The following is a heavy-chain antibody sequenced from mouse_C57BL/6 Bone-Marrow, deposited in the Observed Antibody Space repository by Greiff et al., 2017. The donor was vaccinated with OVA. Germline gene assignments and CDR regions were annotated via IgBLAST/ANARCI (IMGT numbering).Heavy chain of an antibody. CDR3: ARYNWDVGYFDY. CDR2: INPYNGGT. CDR1: GYTFTDYY. Sequence: VQLQQSGPVLVKPGASVKMSCKASGYTFTDYYMNWVKQSHGKSLEWIGVINPYNGGTSYNQKFKGKATLTVDKSSSTAYMELNSLTSEDSAVYYCARYNWDVGYFDYWGQGTTLTVSS. D-gene: IGHD4-1*02. V-gene: IGHV1-19*01. J-gene: IGHJ2*01.